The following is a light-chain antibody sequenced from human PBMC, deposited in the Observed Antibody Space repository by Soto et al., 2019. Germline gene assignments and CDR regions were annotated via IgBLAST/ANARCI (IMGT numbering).Light chain of an antibody. CDR2: DAS. CDR3: QQRSNWPLIS. Sequence: DIQMTQSPSSLSASVGDRVTITCQASQDISNYLNWYQQKPGKAPKLLIYDASNLETGVPSRFSRSGSGTDFTLTISSLEPEDFAVYYCQQRSNWPLISFGQGTRLEIK. CDR1: QDISNY. V-gene: IGKV1-33*01. J-gene: IGKJ5*01.